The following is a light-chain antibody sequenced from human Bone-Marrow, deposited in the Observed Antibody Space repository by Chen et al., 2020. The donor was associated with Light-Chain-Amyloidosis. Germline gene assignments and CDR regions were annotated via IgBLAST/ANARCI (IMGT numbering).Light chain of an antibody. CDR1: QSVSSSY. V-gene: IGKV3-20*01. CDR2: GAS. Sequence: EIVLTQSPGTLSLSPGERATLSCRASQSVSSSYLAWYQQKPGQAPRLLIYGASIRATGIPDRFRGSGSGTDFTLAISRLEPEDFAVYYCQKYGGSSTFGGGTKVEIK. J-gene: IGKJ4*01. CDR3: QKYGGSST.